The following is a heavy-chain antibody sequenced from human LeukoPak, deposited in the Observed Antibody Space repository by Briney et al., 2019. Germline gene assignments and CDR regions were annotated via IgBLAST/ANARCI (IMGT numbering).Heavy chain of an antibody. V-gene: IGHV1-2*02. CDR1: GYTFTGYY. J-gene: IGHJ5*02. CDR2: INPNSGGT. D-gene: IGHD5-18*01. Sequence: ASVKVSCKASGYTFTGYYMHWVRQAPGQGLEWMAWINPNSGGTNYAQKFQGRVTMTRDTSISTAYMELSRLRSDDTAVYYCARDRRNKARATNNWFDPLGQGTLVTVSS. CDR3: ARDRRNKARATNNWFDP.